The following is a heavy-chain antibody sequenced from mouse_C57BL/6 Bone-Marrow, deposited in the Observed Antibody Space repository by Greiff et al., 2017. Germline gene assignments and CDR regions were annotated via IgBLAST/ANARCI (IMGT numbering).Heavy chain of an antibody. J-gene: IGHJ1*03. CDR3: TNCGSSPAFDV. CDR1: GYTFTSYW. D-gene: IGHD1-1*01. CDR2: IYPGNSDT. Sequence: EVQLQQSGTVLARPGASVKMSCKTSGYTFTSYWMHWVKQRPGQGLEWIGAIYPGNSDTSYNQKFKGKAKLTAVTSASTAYMELSSLTNEDSAVYYCTNCGSSPAFDVWGTGTTVTVSS. V-gene: IGHV1-5*01.